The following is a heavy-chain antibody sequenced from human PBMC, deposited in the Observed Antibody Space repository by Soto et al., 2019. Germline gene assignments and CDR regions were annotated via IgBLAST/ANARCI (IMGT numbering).Heavy chain of an antibody. V-gene: IGHV1-3*01. CDR1: GYTFTSYG. D-gene: IGHD6-13*01. Sequence: ASVKVSCKASGYTFTSYGIHWVRQAPAQRLEWMGWINAANGDTKYSPKFQGRVTITRDTSASTAYMELSSLRSEDTAVYYCVRRHVSATGIDWFDPWGQGTLVTVSS. CDR2: INAANGDT. CDR3: VRRHVSATGIDWFDP. J-gene: IGHJ5*02.